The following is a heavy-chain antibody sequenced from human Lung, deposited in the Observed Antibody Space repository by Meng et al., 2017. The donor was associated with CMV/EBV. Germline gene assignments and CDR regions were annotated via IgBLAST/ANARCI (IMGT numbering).Heavy chain of an antibody. D-gene: IGHD6-13*01. Sequence: HMGQSGAEVKKPGASVKVSCKASGYTFTNYGISWVRQAPGQGLEWMGWISAYNGNTKYAQKVQGRVTMTTDTSTNTAYMELRSLRSDDTAIYYCAREPGVEAAGTFFHWGQGTLVTVSS. CDR2: ISAYNGNT. J-gene: IGHJ4*02. V-gene: IGHV1-18*01. CDR3: AREPGVEAAGTFFH. CDR1: GYTFTNYG.